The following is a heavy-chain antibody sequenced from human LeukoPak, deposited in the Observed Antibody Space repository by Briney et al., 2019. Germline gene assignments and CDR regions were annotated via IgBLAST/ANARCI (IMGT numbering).Heavy chain of an antibody. Sequence: SETLSLACTVSGGSISSYYWSWIRQPPGKGLEWIGYIYYSGSTNYNPSLKSRVTISVGTSKNQFSLKLSSVTAADTAVYYCARRYSHCYYYMDVWGKGTTVTVSS. CDR1: GGSISSYY. J-gene: IGHJ6*03. CDR3: ARRYSHCYYYMDV. D-gene: IGHD1-1*01. V-gene: IGHV4-59*01. CDR2: IYYSGST.